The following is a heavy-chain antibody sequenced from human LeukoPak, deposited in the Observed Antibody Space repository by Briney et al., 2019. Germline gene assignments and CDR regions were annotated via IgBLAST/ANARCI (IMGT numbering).Heavy chain of an antibody. CDR3: AAVGGRGWYYFDY. CDR2: ISSSSSTI. V-gene: IGHV3-48*04. CDR1: GFTFSSYS. D-gene: IGHD6-19*01. J-gene: IGHJ4*02. Sequence: GGSLRLSWAASGFTFSSYSMNWVRQAPGKGLEWVSYISSSSSTIYYADSVKGRFTISRDNAKNSLYLQMNSLRAEDTAVYYCAAVGGRGWYYFDYWGQGTLVTVSS.